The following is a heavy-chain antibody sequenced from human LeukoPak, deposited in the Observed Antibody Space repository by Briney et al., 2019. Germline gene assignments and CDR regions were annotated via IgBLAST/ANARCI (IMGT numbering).Heavy chain of an antibody. Sequence: ASVKVSCKASGGTFSNYAISWVRQARGQGLEWMGGIIPMSDTRNYAQKFQGRVTITADESTSTAYMELSSLRSEDTAVYYCARGGSGWHFDYWGQGTLVTVSS. D-gene: IGHD6-19*01. CDR2: IIPMSDTR. CDR1: GGTFSNYA. CDR3: ARGGSGWHFDY. J-gene: IGHJ4*02. V-gene: IGHV1-69*13.